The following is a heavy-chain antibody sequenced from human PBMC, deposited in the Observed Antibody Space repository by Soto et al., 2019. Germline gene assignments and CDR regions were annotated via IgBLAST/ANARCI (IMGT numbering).Heavy chain of an antibody. CDR1: GYTLTELS. D-gene: IGHD6-19*01. Sequence: QVQLVQSGAEVKKPGASVKVSCKVSGYTLTELSMHWVRQAPGKGLEWMGGLDPEDGETIYAQKFQGRVTMNEDTSTTTAYMERSSLRSEDTAVYYCATGSSSGWYGSKGGDYYYYGMDVWGQGTTVTVSS. CDR3: ATGSSSGWYGSKGGDYYYYGMDV. J-gene: IGHJ6*02. CDR2: LDPEDGET. V-gene: IGHV1-24*01.